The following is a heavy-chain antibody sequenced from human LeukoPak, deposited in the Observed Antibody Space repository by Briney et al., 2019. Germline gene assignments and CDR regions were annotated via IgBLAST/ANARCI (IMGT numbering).Heavy chain of an antibody. CDR3: ARGYRYGHDAFDI. V-gene: IGHV4-34*01. D-gene: IGHD5-18*01. CDR1: GGSFSGYY. J-gene: IGHJ3*02. Sequence: PSETLSLTCAVYGGSFSGYYWSWIRQPPGKGLEWIGEINHSGSTNYNPSLKSRVTISVDTSKNQFSLKLSSVTAADTAVYYCARGYRYGHDAFDIWGQGTMVTVSS. CDR2: INHSGST.